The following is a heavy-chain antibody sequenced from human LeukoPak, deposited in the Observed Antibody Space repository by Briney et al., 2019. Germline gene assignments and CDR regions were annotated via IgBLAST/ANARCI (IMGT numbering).Heavy chain of an antibody. CDR2: INPNSGGT. J-gene: IGHJ4*02. CDR3: ARDLGSTRGY. D-gene: IGHD2-2*01. CDR1: GYTFTGYY. Sequence: GASVKVSCKASGYTFTGYYIYWVRQAPGQGLEWMGRINPNSGGTNYAQKFQGRVTMTRDTSISTAYMELSRLRSDDTAVYFCARDLGSTRGYWGQGTLVTVSS. V-gene: IGHV1-2*06.